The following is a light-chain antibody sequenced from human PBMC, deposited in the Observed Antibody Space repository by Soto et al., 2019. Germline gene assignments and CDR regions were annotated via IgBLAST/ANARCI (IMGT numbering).Light chain of an antibody. Sequence: EIVLTQSPGALSLSPVDRATLSCWASESIGDYLAWYQQRPGRAPRLLIYAASRRASGTPHRVSGSGSERAFTLAISGLEPADFGVYYCQQYVTSPSITFGQGTRLEIK. CDR3: QQYVTSPSIT. CDR2: AAS. V-gene: IGKV3-20*01. CDR1: ESIGDY. J-gene: IGKJ5*01.